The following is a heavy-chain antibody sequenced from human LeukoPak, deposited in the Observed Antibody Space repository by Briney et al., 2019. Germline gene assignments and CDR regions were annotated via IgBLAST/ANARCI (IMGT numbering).Heavy chain of an antibody. Sequence: GGSLRLSCAASGFTFSSHSMNWVRQAPGKGLEWVSYISRSSGTIYYADSVRGRFTSSRDNAKNSLSLQMNSLRDEDTAVYFCAREITAGYAFDIWGQGTMVTVSS. D-gene: IGHD3-16*01. CDR3: AREITAGYAFDI. CDR1: GFTFSSHS. CDR2: ISRSSGTI. V-gene: IGHV3-48*02. J-gene: IGHJ3*02.